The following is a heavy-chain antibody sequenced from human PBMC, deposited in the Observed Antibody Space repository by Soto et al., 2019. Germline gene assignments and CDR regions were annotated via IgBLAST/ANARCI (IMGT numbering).Heavy chain of an antibody. J-gene: IGHJ6*03. V-gene: IGHV4-39*01. D-gene: IGHD2-2*01. CDR3: ASSWVYCSSTSCYSYYYYYYMDV. CDR1: GGSISSSSYY. CDR2: IYYSGST. Sequence: SSETLSLTCTVSGGSISSSSYYWGWIRQPPGKGLEWIGSIYYSGSTYYNTSLKSRVTISVDTSKNQFSLKLSSVTAADTAVYYCASSWVYCSSTSCYSYYYYYYMDVWGKGTTVTVSS.